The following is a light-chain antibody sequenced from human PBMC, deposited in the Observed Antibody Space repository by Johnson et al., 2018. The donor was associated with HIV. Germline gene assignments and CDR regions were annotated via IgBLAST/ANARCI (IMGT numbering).Light chain of an antibody. V-gene: IGLV1-51*01. Sequence: HSVLTQPPSVSAAPGQKVTISCSGSSSNIGNNYVSWYQQLPGTAPKLLIYDNNKRPSGIPDRFSGSKSGTSATLGITGLQTGDEADYYCGTWDSSLRFGFFGTATKVPVL. J-gene: IGLJ1*01. CDR2: DNN. CDR3: GTWDSSLRFGF. CDR1: SSNIGNNY.